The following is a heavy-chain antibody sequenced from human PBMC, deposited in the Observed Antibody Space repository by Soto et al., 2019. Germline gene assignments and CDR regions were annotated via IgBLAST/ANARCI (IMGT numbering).Heavy chain of an antibody. CDR1: GFTFSDHF. CDR2: IRDKARGYTT. Sequence: EVQLVESGGGLVQPGGSLRLSCAASGFTFSDHFMEWVRQAPGKGPEWVGRIRDKARGYTTDYAASVKGRFTISRDDSKNSLYLQMNSLKPEDTALDYCTRLLAYCGGDCHSFAFDIWGQGTMVTVSS. J-gene: IGHJ3*02. V-gene: IGHV3-72*01. CDR3: TRLLAYCGGDCHSFAFDI. D-gene: IGHD2-21*02.